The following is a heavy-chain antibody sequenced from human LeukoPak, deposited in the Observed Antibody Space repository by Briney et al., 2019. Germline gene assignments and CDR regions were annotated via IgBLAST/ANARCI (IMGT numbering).Heavy chain of an antibody. J-gene: IGHJ4*02. D-gene: IGHD3-22*01. CDR3: ARGEYYYDGGY. CDR1: GLTFSSYW. V-gene: IGHV3-7*05. Sequence: GGSLRLSCAASGLTFSSYWMSWVRQAPGKGLEWVANIKQDGSEKHYVDSVKGRFTISRDSAKNSLYLQMNSLRTEDTAVYYCARGEYYYDGGYWGQGAPVTVAS. CDR2: IKQDGSEK.